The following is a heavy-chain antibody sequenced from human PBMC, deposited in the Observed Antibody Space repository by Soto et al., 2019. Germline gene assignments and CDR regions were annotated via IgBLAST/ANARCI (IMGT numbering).Heavy chain of an antibody. J-gene: IGHJ4*02. CDR1: GFTFSSYG. D-gene: IGHD3-10*01. V-gene: IGHV3-30*03. CDR3: APWFGAFDY. Sequence: QVPLVESGGGVVQPGRSLRLSCAASGFTFSSYGMHWVRQAPGKGLEWVAVISYDGSNKYYADSVKGRFTISRDNSHSRLYLQMNSLRDDDTAVYYCAPWFGAFDYWGQGTLVTVSS. CDR2: ISYDGSNK.